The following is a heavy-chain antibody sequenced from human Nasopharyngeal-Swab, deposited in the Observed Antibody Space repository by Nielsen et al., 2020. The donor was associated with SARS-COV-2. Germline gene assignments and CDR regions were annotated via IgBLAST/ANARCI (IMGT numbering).Heavy chain of an antibody. V-gene: IGHV4-59*12. J-gene: IGHJ4*02. CDR2: IYYNGST. CDR1: GGSFSSYY. Sequence: SETLSLTCGVYGGSFSSYYWSWIRQPPGKGLEWIGYIYYNGSTNYNPSLKSRVTISIDTSKNQFSLQLSSVTPEDTAVYYCARDASGNYHLDYWGQGTLVTVSS. D-gene: IGHD3-10*01. CDR3: ARDASGNYHLDY.